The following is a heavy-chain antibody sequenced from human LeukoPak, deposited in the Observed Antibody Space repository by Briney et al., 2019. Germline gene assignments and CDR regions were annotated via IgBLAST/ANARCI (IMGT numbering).Heavy chain of an antibody. J-gene: IGHJ4*02. V-gene: IGHV3-23*01. CDR3: AKSVLRYCEGHKSFDY. Sequence: GGSLRLSCAASGFTFSSYAMSWVRQAPGKGLEWVSAISGSGGSTDYADSVKGRLTIYRDNSKNTLYRQMNSLRAEDTAVYYCAKSVLRYCEGHKSFDYWGQGTLVTVSS. D-gene: IGHD3-9*01. CDR2: ISGSGGST. CDR1: GFTFSSYA.